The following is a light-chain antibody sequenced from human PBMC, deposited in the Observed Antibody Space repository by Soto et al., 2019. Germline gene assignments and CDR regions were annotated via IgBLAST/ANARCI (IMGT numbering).Light chain of an antibody. CDR1: SSDVGSYNL. Sequence: QSPLTQPAAVSGSPGQSITISCTGTSSDVGSYNLVSWYQQHPGKAPKLMIYEGSKRPSGVSNRFSGSKSGNTASLTISGLQAEDEADYYCCSYAGSSTLVFGGGTKLTVL. CDR2: EGS. J-gene: IGLJ2*01. V-gene: IGLV2-23*01. CDR3: CSYAGSSTLV.